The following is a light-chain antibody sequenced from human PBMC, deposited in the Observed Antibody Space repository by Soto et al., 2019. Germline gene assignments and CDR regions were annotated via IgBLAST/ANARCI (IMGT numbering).Light chain of an antibody. J-gene: IGKJ4*01. CDR2: DAS. CDR3: QQANSFPLT. V-gene: IGKV1-12*01. Sequence: DTQMTQSPASVSASVGDRVTITCRASQYVSSWLAWYQQKAGKAPKRLIFDASNLASGVPSRFSGSGSGTHFTLTISNLQPEDVATYYCQQANSFPLTFGGGTKVEIK. CDR1: QYVSSW.